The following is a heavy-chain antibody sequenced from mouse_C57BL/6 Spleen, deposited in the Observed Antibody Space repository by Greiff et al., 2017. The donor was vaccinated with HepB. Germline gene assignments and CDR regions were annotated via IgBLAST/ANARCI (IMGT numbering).Heavy chain of an antibody. J-gene: IGHJ3*01. D-gene: IGHD2-4*01. CDR2: ISGGGGNT. V-gene: IGHV5-9*01. CDR1: GFTFSSYT. CDR3: ARQIYYDYDGAWFAY. Sequence: EVQVVESGGGLVKPGGSLKLSCAASGFTFSSYTMSWVRQTPEKRLEWVATISGGGGNTYYPDSVKGRFTISRDNAKNTLYLQRSSLRSEETALYYCARQIYYDYDGAWFAYWGQGTLVTVSA.